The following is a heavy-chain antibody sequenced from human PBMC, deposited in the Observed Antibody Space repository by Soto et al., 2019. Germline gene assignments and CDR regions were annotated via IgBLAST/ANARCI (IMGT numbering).Heavy chain of an antibody. Sequence: QVQLVQSGAEVKKPGSSVKVSCKASGGTFSSYTISWVRQAPGQGLEWMGRIIPILGIANYAQKLQGRVTITADKSTSTAYMELSSLRSEDTAVYYCAIDTVTTSDLVFDYWGQGTLVTVSS. CDR1: GGTFSSYT. CDR2: IIPILGIA. CDR3: AIDTVTTSDLVFDY. V-gene: IGHV1-69*02. J-gene: IGHJ4*02. D-gene: IGHD4-17*01.